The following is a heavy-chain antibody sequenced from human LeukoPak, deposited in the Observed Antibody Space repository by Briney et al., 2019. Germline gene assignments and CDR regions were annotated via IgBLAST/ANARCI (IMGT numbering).Heavy chain of an antibody. V-gene: IGHV1-2*02. D-gene: IGHD2-2*01. CDR2: INPNSGGT. CDR3: ARINPSNIVVVPAASDYMDV. Sequence: ASVKVSCKASGYTFTGYYMHWVRQAPGQGLEWMGWINPNSGGTNYAQKLQGRVTMTTDTSTSTAYMELRSLRSDDTAVYYCARINPSNIVVVPAASDYMDVWGKGTTVTISS. J-gene: IGHJ6*03. CDR1: GYTFTGYY.